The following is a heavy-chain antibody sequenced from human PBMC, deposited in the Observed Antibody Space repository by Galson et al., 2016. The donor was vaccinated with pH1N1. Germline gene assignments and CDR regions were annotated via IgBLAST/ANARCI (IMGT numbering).Heavy chain of an antibody. Sequence: SLRLSCAASGFTFSIFAMHWVRQAPGEGLEWVAVISSSGDNIFYADSVKGRFTISRDSSKNTLYLQMNNLRPEDTAFYYCARVRSIGYNYAQQFVDWGQGNLVTVSS. CDR2: ISSSGDNI. CDR3: ARVRSIGYNYAQQFVD. CDR1: GFTFSIFA. D-gene: IGHD5-18*01. J-gene: IGHJ4*02. V-gene: IGHV3-30-3*01.